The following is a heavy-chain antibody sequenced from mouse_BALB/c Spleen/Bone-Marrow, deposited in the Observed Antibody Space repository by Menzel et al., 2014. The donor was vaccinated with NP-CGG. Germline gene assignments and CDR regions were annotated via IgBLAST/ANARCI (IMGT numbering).Heavy chain of an antibody. CDR1: GFSLSRYN. CDR3: ARKDGGYYIMGS. CDR2: IWGGGGT. D-gene: IGHD2-3*01. J-gene: IGHJ4*01. V-gene: IGHV2-6-4*01. Sequence: VQGVESGPGLVAPSQNLSITCTVSGFSLSRYNIHWIRQPPGKGLEWLGMIWGGGGTDHNSALKSRLRISKDNSKSXIFSKKTSVQIDMTAMYSSARKDGGYYIMGSSGQ.